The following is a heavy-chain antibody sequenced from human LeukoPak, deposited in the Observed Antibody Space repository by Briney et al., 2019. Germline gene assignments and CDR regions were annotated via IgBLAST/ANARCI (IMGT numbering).Heavy chain of an antibody. Sequence: PGGSLRLSCAASGFTFSSYSMNWVRQAPGKGLEWVSYLSSGSSTIYYADSVKGRFTISRDNAKNSLYLQMNSLRAEDTAVYFCARALGYCGGASCYYFDYWGQGTLVTVSS. V-gene: IGHV3-48*04. CDR1: GFTFSSYS. J-gene: IGHJ4*02. D-gene: IGHD2-2*01. CDR3: ARALGYCGGASCYYFDY. CDR2: LSSGSSTI.